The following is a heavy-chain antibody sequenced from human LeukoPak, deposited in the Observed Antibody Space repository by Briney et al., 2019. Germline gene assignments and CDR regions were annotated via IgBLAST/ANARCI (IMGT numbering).Heavy chain of an antibody. D-gene: IGHD6-19*01. J-gene: IGHJ3*02. V-gene: IGHV4-39*07. CDR2: IYYSGST. CDR1: GGSISSSSYY. CDR3: AIGWSGAFDI. Sequence: SETLSLTCTVSGGSISSSSYYWGWIRQPPGKGPEWIGSIYYSGSTNYNPSLKSRVTISVDTSKNQFSLKLSSVTAADTAVYYCAIGWSGAFDIWGQGTMVTVSS.